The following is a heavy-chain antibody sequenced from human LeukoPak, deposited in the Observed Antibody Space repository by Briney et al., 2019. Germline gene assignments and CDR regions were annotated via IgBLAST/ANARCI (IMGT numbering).Heavy chain of an antibody. CDR3: AREITRGDYGENWFDP. J-gene: IGHJ5*02. CDR1: GYTFTGYY. V-gene: IGHV1-2*02. Sequence: ASVKVSCKASGYTFTGYYMHWVRQAPGQGLEWMGWINPNGGGTNYAQKFQGRVTMTRDTSISTAYMELSRLRSDDTAVYYCAREITRGDYGENWFDPWGQGTLVTVSS. CDR2: INPNGGGT. D-gene: IGHD4-17*01.